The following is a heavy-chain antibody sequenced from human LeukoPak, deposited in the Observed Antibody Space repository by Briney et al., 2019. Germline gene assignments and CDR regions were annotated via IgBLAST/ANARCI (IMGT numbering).Heavy chain of an antibody. D-gene: IGHD6-19*01. J-gene: IGHJ6*03. CDR2: IIPIFGTA. Sequence: SVKVSCKASGGTFSSYAISWVRQAPGQGLEWMGGIIPIFGTANYAQKFQGRVTTTADESTSTAYMELSSLRSEDTAVYYCARGPAYSSGWYGDYYYYIDVWGKGTTVTVSS. V-gene: IGHV1-69*01. CDR1: GGTFSSYA. CDR3: ARGPAYSSGWYGDYYYYIDV.